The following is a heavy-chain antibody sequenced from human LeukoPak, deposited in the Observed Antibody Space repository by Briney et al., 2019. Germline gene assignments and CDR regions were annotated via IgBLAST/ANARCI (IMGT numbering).Heavy chain of an antibody. Sequence: ASVTVSCTSAGSTFTCYGISWMRQAPGQGLGRMGLISAYNGNTNYAQKLQGRVTMTTDTSTSTAYMELRSLRSDDTAVYYCARAHLYCSGGSCYSRTFDYWGQGTLVTVSS. CDR1: GSTFTCYG. CDR2: ISAYNGNT. D-gene: IGHD2-15*01. J-gene: IGHJ4*02. V-gene: IGHV1-18*04. CDR3: ARAHLYCSGGSCYSRTFDY.